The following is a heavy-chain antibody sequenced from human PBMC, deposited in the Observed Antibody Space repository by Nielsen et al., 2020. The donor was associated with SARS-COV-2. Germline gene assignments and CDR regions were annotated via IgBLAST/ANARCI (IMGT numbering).Heavy chain of an antibody. CDR1: GFTFDDYA. CDR2: ISWNSGSI. D-gene: IGHD3-10*01. V-gene: IGHV3-9*01. CDR3: AKLLSGVYDAFDI. J-gene: IGHJ3*02. Sequence: SLKISCAASGFTFDDYAMHWVRQAPGKGLEWVSGISWNSGSIGYADSVKGRFTISRDNAKNSLYLQMNSLRAEDTALYYCAKLLSGVYDAFDIWGQGTMVTVSS.